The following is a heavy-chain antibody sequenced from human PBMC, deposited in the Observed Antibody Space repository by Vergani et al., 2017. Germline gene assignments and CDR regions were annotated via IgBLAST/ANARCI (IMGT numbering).Heavy chain of an antibody. V-gene: IGHV4-59*01. Sequence: QVQLQESGPGLVKPSETLSLTCTVSGGSISSYYWSWIRQPPGKGLEWIGYIYYSGSTNYNPSLKSRVTISVATSKNQFSLKLSSVTAADTAVYYCARDRLYYDFWSGYQYGMDVWGQGTTVTVSS. D-gene: IGHD3-3*01. CDR2: IYYSGST. CDR3: ARDRLYYDFWSGYQYGMDV. J-gene: IGHJ6*02. CDR1: GGSISSYY.